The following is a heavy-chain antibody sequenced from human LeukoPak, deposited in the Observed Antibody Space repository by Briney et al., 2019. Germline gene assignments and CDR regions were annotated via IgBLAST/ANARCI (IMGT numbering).Heavy chain of an antibody. CDR3: AKVYDFWSGSPNYFDY. CDR2: IYPGDSDT. CDR1: GYSFTSYW. J-gene: IGHJ4*02. D-gene: IGHD3-3*01. Sequence: GESLKISCKGSGYSFTSYWIGWVRQMPGKGLEWMGIIYPGDSDTRYSPSFQGQVTISADKSISTAYLQWSSLKASDTAMYYCAKVYDFWSGSPNYFDYWGQGTLVTVSS. V-gene: IGHV5-51*01.